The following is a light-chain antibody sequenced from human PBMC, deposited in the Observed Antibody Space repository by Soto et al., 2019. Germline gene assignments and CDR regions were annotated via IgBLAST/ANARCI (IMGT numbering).Light chain of an antibody. CDR3: AAWDDSLSVHVV. V-gene: IGLV1-47*01. J-gene: IGLJ2*01. CDR2: RNN. CDR1: SSNIGSNY. Sequence: QSVLTQPPSASGTPGQRVTISCSGSSSNIGSNYVYWYQHLPGTAHKLLIYRNNQRPSGVPDRFSGSKSGTSASLAISGLRSEDEADYYCAAWDDSLSVHVVFGGGTKVTRP.